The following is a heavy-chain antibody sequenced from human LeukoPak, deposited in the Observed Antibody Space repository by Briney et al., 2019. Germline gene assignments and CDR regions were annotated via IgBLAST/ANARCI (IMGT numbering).Heavy chain of an antibody. CDR1: GFTLSSYG. V-gene: IGHV3-30*18. CDR2: ISYDGSNK. Sequence: GGSLRLSCVASGFTLSSYGMHWVRQAPDKGLEWVAVISYDGSNKYYADSVKGRFTISRDNSKNTLYLQMNSLRAEDTAVYYCAKDGGRALDYWGQGTLVTVSS. CDR3: AKDGGRALDY. J-gene: IGHJ4*02.